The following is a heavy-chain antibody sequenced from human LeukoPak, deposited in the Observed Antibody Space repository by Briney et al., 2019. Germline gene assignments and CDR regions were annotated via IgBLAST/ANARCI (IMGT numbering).Heavy chain of an antibody. CDR3: ARAGGPGTVDY. CDR1: GFTFSDYW. D-gene: IGHD1-26*01. Sequence: PGGSLRLSCEASGFTFSDYWMSWVSQAPGKGLEWVANINHDGRETYYVDSVKGRSTISRDNAKNSLFLQMNSLRVEDTAVYYCARAGGPGTVDYWGQGALLTVSS. CDR2: INHDGRET. V-gene: IGHV3-7*03. J-gene: IGHJ4*02.